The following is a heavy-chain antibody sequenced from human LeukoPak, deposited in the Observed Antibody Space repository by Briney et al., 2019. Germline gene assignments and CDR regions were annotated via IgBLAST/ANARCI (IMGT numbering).Heavy chain of an antibody. Sequence: SCKASGYIFTSYGISWVRQAPGKGLEWVSYISSSSSTIYYADSVKGRFTISRDNAKNSLYLQMNSLRAEDTAVYYCARDLGLDGDWGQGTLVTVSS. J-gene: IGHJ4*02. CDR3: ARDLGLDGD. D-gene: IGHD2-2*03. V-gene: IGHV3-48*01. CDR2: ISSSSSTI. CDR1: GYIFTSYG.